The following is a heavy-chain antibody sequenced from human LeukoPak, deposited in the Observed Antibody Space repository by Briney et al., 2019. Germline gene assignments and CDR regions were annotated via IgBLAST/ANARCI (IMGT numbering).Heavy chain of an antibody. V-gene: IGHV3-74*01. Sequence: GGSLRLSCAASGFTFSGYWMHWVRQAPGKGLVWVSRINSDGSSTTYADSVKGRFTISRDNAKNTLYLQMSSLRAEDTAVYYCAKSLGIVVVTANFDSWGQGTLVTVSS. D-gene: IGHD2-21*02. CDR1: GFTFSGYW. CDR2: INSDGSST. J-gene: IGHJ4*02. CDR3: AKSLGIVVVTANFDS.